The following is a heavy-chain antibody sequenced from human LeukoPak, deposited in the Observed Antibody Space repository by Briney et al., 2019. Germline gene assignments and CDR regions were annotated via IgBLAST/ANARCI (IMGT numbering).Heavy chain of an antibody. CDR3: ARVGVLYDFWSNFDY. Sequence: GGSLRLSCAASGFTFSSYAMHWVRQAPGKGLEWVAVISYDGSNKYYADSVKGRFTISRDNSKNTLYLQMNSLRAEDTAVYYCARVGVLYDFWSNFDYWGQGTLVTVSS. CDR1: GFTFSSYA. J-gene: IGHJ4*02. V-gene: IGHV3-30-3*01. CDR2: ISYDGSNK. D-gene: IGHD3-3*01.